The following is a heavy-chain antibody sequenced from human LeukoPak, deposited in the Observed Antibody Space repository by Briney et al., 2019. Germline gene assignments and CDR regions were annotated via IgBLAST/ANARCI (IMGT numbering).Heavy chain of an antibody. Sequence: PGGSLRLSCAASGFTFSDYYMSWIRQAPGKGLEWVSYISSSGSTIYYADSVKGRFTISRDNAKNSLYLQMNSLRAEDTAVYYCARNNKAAYYDFWSGYYSEGWGQGTLVTVSS. CDR1: GFTFSDYY. CDR2: ISSSGSTI. J-gene: IGHJ4*02. V-gene: IGHV3-11*04. CDR3: ARNNKAAYYDFWSGYYSEG. D-gene: IGHD3-3*01.